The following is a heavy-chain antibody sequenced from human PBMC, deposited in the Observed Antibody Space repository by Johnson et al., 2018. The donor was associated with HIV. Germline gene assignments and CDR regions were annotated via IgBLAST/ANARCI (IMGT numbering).Heavy chain of an antibody. CDR1: GFTFSNYA. D-gene: IGHD6-13*01. J-gene: IGHJ3*02. CDR3: ARAASQQQLKVPFDI. Sequence: HVQLVESGGGVVQPGRSLRLSCAASGFTFSNYAMHWVRQAPGKGLEWLSVISYDGSYKYYADSVKGRFTISRDNSKNTLYLQMNSLRAEDTAVYFCARAASQQQLKVPFDIWRQGTMVTVSS. V-gene: IGHV3-30*04. CDR2: ISYDGSYK.